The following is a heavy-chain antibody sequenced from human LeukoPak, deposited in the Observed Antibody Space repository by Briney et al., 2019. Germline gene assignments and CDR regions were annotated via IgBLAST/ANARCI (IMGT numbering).Heavy chain of an antibody. J-gene: IGHJ4*02. Sequence: GRSPRLSCAASGFTFSSYGMHWVRQAPGKGLEWVAVIWYDGSNKYYADSVKGRFTISRDNSKNTLYLQMNSLRAEDTAVYYCAKLYYYAALFDYWGQGTLVTVSS. CDR1: GFTFSSYG. CDR3: AKLYYYAALFDY. CDR2: IWYDGSNK. D-gene: IGHD3-10*01. V-gene: IGHV3-33*06.